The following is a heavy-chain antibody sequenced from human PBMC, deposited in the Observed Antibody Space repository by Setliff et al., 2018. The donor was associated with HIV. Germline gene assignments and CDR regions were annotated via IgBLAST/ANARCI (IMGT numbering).Heavy chain of an antibody. D-gene: IGHD6-6*01. CDR3: VIGSAARPFGY. V-gene: IGHV1-24*01. J-gene: IGHJ4*02. CDR2: LDPKDGKT. Sequence: ASVKVSCKVSGYTLTELSRHWVRQAPGKGLEWMGGLDPKDGKTTYAQKFQVRVTMTEDTSTDTAHMELRSLRSEDTAVYYCVIGSAARPFGYWGQGTLVTVSS. CDR1: GYTLTELS.